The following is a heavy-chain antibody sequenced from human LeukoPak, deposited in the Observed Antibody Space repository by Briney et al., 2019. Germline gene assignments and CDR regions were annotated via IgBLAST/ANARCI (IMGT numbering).Heavy chain of an antibody. CDR3: AKGRSEYAYTSDALDV. CDR1: GSTFSIYA. D-gene: IGHD2-2*02. CDR2: LTFSGGST. Sequence: GGSLRLSCAASGSTFSIYAMSWVRQAPGKGLEWVSTLTFSGGSTYYADSVKGRFTISRDNSKNTLYLQMNSLRAEDTAVYYCAKGRSEYAYTSDALDVWGHGTMITVSS. J-gene: IGHJ3*01. V-gene: IGHV3-23*01.